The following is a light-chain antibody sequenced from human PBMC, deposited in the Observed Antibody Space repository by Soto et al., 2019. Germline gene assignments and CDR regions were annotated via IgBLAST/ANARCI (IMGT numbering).Light chain of an antibody. Sequence: DIQMTQSPSTLSGSVGDRVTITCRASQTISSWLAWYQQKPGKAPKLLIYKASTLKSGVPSRFSGSGSGTEFTLTISSLQPDDFATYCCQHYNSYLDAFGQGNKVELK. J-gene: IGKJ1*01. CDR1: QTISSW. V-gene: IGKV1-5*03. CDR2: KAS. CDR3: QHYNSYLDA.